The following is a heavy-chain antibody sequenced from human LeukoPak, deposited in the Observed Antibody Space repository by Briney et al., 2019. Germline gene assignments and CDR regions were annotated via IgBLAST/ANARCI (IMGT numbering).Heavy chain of an antibody. D-gene: IGHD4-17*01. CDR2: INPSGGST. CDR1: GYTFTSYY. CDR3: AREVDGDYMDY. J-gene: IGHJ4*02. Sequence: ASVKVSCKASGYTFTSYYMHWVRQAPGQGLEWMGVINPSGGSTSYAQKFQGRVTVTRDMSTSTVYMELSSLRSEDTAVYYCAREVDGDYMDYWGQGTLVTVSS. V-gene: IGHV1-46*01.